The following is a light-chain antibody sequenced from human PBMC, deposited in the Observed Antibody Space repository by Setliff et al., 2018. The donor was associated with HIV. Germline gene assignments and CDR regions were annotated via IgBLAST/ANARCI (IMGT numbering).Light chain of an antibody. CDR1: SSDVGSYNL. CDR3: CSYAGSSTYV. V-gene: IGLV2-23*02. J-gene: IGLJ1*01. CDR2: EVT. Sequence: QSALAQPASVSGSPGQSITISCTGSSSDVGSYNLVSWYQQHPGKAPKLMIYEVTERPSGVSNRFSGSKSATTASLTISGLQAEDEADYYCCSYAGSSTYVFGTGTKGTVL.